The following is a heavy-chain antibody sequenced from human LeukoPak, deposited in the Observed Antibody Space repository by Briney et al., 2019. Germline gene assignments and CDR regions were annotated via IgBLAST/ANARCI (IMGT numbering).Heavy chain of an antibody. CDR1: GFTFSSYA. Sequence: PGGSLRLSCAASGFTFSSYAMSWVRQAPGKGLGWVSTINARGDDTFYAASVKGRFTISRDNSKNTLYLQMNSLRAEDTAVYYCAKEVTGTGKAFHSWGQGTLVTVSS. J-gene: IGHJ4*02. CDR3: AKEVTGTGKAFHS. D-gene: IGHD6-19*01. CDR2: INARGDDT. V-gene: IGHV3-23*01.